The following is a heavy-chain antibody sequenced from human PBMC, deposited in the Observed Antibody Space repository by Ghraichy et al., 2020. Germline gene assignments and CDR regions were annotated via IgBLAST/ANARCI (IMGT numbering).Heavy chain of an antibody. CDR1: GGSVSGYY. V-gene: IGHV4-34*01. J-gene: IGHJ6*03. CDR3: ARNVAAAGTIFYYYYMDV. CDR2: INHSGST. D-gene: IGHD6-13*01. Sequence: SETLSLTCAVYGGSVSGYYWSWIRQPPGKGLEWIGEINHSGSTNYNPSLKSRVTISVDTSKNQFSLKLSSVTAADTAVYYCARNVAAAGTIFYYYYMDVWVKGTTVTVSS.